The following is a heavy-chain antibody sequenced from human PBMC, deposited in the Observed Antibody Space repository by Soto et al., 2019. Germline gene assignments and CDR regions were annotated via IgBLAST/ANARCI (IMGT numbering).Heavy chain of an antibody. CDR2: IDWDDDK. V-gene: IGHV2-70*04. CDR1: GFSLSTSGMR. CDR3: ARSPTPGWFDP. Sequence: SGPTLVNPTQTLTLTCTFSGFSLSTSGMRVSWIRQPPGKALEWLARIDWDDDKFYSTSLKTSLTISKDTSKNQVVLTITNMDPVDTATYYCARSPTPGWFDPWGQGTLVTVSS. J-gene: IGHJ5*02.